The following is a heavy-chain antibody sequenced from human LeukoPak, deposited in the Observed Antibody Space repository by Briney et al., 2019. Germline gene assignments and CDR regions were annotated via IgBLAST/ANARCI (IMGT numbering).Heavy chain of an antibody. Sequence: ASVKVSCKASGYTFTGYYMHWVRQAPGQGLEWMGRINPNSGGTNYAQKFQGRVTMTRDTSISTAYMELSSLRSEDTAVYYCATETTRRYCSSTSCFGAFDIWGQGTMVTVSS. CDR3: ATETTRRYCSSTSCFGAFDI. V-gene: IGHV1-2*06. CDR2: INPNSGGT. CDR1: GYTFTGYY. J-gene: IGHJ3*02. D-gene: IGHD2-2*01.